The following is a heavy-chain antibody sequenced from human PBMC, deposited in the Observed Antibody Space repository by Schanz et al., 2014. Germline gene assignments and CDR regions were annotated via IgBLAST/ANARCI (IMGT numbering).Heavy chain of an antibody. D-gene: IGHD3-3*01. Sequence: EVQVVESGGGLVQPGGSLRLSCAASGFSFVDAWMSWVRQAPGKGLEWVSTIASGGSHTFYADSVTGRFTISGDNSKNTLFLQMNSLRVEDTAIYYCAKIWKAHHLTGRPGWSDGMDVWGRGTT. CDR3: AKIWKAHHLTGRPGWSDGMDV. J-gene: IGHJ6*02. V-gene: IGHV3-23*04. CDR2: IASGGSHT. CDR1: GFSFVDAW.